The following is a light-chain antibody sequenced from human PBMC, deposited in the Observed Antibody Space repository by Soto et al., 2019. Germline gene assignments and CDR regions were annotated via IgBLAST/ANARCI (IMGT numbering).Light chain of an antibody. CDR1: QGISSY. Sequence: AIRMTQSPSSFSASTGDRVTITCRASQGISSYLAWYQQKPGKAPKLLIYAASTLQSGVPSRFSGSGSGTDFTLTISCLQSEDFATYYCLNYNNAPQTFGQGTKVEIK. J-gene: IGKJ1*01. CDR2: AAS. V-gene: IGKV1-8*01. CDR3: LNYNNAPQT.